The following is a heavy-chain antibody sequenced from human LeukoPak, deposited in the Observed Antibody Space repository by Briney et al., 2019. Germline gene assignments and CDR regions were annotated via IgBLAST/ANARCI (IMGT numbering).Heavy chain of an antibody. V-gene: IGHV1-8*01. CDR1: GYTFTSYD. Sequence: ASVKVSCKASGYTFTSYDIHWVRPATGQGLEWMGWMNPNSGNTGYAQKFQGRVTMTRNTSISTAYMELSSLSSEDTAVYYCARGNWGWFDPWGQGTLVTVSS. CDR2: MNPNSGNT. J-gene: IGHJ5*02. D-gene: IGHD3-16*01. CDR3: ARGNWGWFDP.